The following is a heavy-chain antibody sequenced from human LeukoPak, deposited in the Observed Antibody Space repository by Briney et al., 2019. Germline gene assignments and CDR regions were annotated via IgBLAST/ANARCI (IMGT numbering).Heavy chain of an antibody. CDR2: IRYDGSNK. D-gene: IGHD5-18*01. CDR3: ARRASTERGHSYGLDY. CDR1: GFTFSSYG. J-gene: IGHJ4*02. V-gene: IGHV3-30*02. Sequence: GGSLRLSCAASGFTFSSYGMHWVRQAPGKGLEWVAFIRYDGSNKYYADSVKGRFTISRDNSKNTLYLHVNSLRPEDTAVYYCARRASTERGHSYGLDYWGQGTLVTVSS.